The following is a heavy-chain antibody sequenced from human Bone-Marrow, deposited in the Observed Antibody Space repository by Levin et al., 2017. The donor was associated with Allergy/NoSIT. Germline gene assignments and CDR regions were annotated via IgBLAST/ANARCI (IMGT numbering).Heavy chain of an antibody. Sequence: PTGGSLRLSCATSGFPFSYHWMTWVRQAPGKGLEWVANINQDGSEKQYLDSVKGRFTISRDDAKSSLSLQMNSLRAEDTALYYCAVLYRRNHWGQGTLVTVSS. CDR3: AVLYRRNH. J-gene: IGHJ4*02. CDR2: INQDGSEK. V-gene: IGHV3-7*01. D-gene: IGHD4-11*01. CDR1: GFPFSYHW.